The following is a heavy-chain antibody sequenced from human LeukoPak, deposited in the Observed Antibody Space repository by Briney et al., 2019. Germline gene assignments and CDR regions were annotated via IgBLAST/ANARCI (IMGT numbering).Heavy chain of an antibody. V-gene: IGHV3-43*01. D-gene: IGHD6-13*01. CDR2: ISWDGGST. CDR1: GFTFDDYT. Sequence: PGGSLRLSCAASGFTFDDYTMHWVRQAPGKGLEWVSLISWDGGSTYYADSVKGRFTISRDNSKNSLYLQMNSLRTEDTALYYCAKDRGSQQLRGGYFDYWGQGTLVTVSS. J-gene: IGHJ4*02. CDR3: AKDRGSQQLRGGYFDY.